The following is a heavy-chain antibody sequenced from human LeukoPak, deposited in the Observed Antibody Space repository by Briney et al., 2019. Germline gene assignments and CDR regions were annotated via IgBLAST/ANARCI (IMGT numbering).Heavy chain of an antibody. J-gene: IGHJ4*02. CDR3: AGIAAAGTIDFDY. CDR1: GYTFTSFD. D-gene: IGHD6-13*01. V-gene: IGHV1-8*01. Sequence: GASVKVSSKAPGYTFTSFDINWVRQATGQGLEWMGWMNPNSGDTGYAQKFQGRVTMTRNTSISTAYMELSSLRSEDTAVYYCAGIAAAGTIDFDYWGQGTLVTVSS. CDR2: MNPNSGDT.